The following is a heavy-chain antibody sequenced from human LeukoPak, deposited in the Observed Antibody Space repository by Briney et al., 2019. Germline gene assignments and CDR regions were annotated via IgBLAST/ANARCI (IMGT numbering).Heavy chain of an antibody. CDR3: ARCYDSSGYYPPYGMDV. D-gene: IGHD3-22*01. V-gene: IGHV4-59*08. J-gene: IGHJ6*02. CDR1: GGSIRSYY. Sequence: PSETLSLTFTVSGGSIRSYYWSWIRQPPGKGLEWIGYIYYSGSTNYNPSLKSRVTISVDTSKNQFSLKLSSVTAADTAVYYCARCYDSSGYYPPYGMDVWGQGTTVTVSS. CDR2: IYYSGST.